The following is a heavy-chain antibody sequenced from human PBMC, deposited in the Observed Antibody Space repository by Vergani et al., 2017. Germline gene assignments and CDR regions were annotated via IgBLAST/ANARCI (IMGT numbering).Heavy chain of an antibody. CDR1: GGTFSSYA. CDR3: ARDIAAAAAYYYYMDV. D-gene: IGHD6-13*01. CDR2: IIPTLGIA. Sequence: QVQLVQSGAEVKKPGSSVKVSCKASGGTFSSYAISWVRQAPGQGLEWMGRIIPTLGIANYAQKFQGRVTITADKSTSTAYMELSSLRSEDTAVYYCARDIAAAAAYYYYMDVWSKGTTVTVSS. J-gene: IGHJ6*03. V-gene: IGHV1-69*04.